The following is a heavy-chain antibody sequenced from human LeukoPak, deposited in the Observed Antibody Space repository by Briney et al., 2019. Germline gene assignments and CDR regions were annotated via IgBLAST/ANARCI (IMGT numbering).Heavy chain of an antibody. D-gene: IGHD6-13*01. CDR3: ARSDSSNWYSRVYYFDY. CDR2: INPKSGGT. V-gene: IGHV1-2*02. Sequence: GASVKVSCKASGYMFTGYYIQWVRQAPGQGLEWMGWINPKSGGTNYAKKFQGRVTMTRDTSISTAYMELTRLRSDDTAVYYCARSDSSNWYSRVYYFDYWGQGTLVTVSS. CDR1: GYMFTGYY. J-gene: IGHJ4*02.